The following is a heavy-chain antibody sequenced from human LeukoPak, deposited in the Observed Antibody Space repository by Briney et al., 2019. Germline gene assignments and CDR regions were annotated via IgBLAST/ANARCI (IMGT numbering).Heavy chain of an antibody. V-gene: IGHV3-53*01. CDR1: GFTVSTNY. Sequence: PGGSLRLSCAASGFTVSTNYMSWVRQAPGKGLEWVSVIYSGGSIYYADSVKGRFTISRRNSENSLYLQMSSLRADDTAVYYCARFRGSWVFDVWGQGTMVTVSS. CDR3: ARFRGSWVFDV. D-gene: IGHD6-13*01. J-gene: IGHJ3*01. CDR2: IYSGGSI.